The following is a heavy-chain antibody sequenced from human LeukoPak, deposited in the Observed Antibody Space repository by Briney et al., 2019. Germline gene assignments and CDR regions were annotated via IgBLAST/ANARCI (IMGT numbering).Heavy chain of an antibody. CDR1: GGSISSSNW. CDR3: GRLMAGLD. V-gene: IGHV4-4*02. J-gene: IGHJ4*02. CDR2: IYHTGST. Sequence: SGTLSLTCAASGGSISSSNWWSWVHQPPGRGLEWIADIYHTGSTNYSPSLKSRVTISVDKSKNQFFLKLNSVTAADTAVYYCGRLMAGLDWGQGTLVTVSS. D-gene: IGHD6-19*01.